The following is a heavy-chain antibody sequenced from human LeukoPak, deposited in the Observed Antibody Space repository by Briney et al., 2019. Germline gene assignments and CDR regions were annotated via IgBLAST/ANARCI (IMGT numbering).Heavy chain of an antibody. V-gene: IGHV3-7*03. CDR3: ARNNGMDV. CDR1: GFTLSNHW. CDR2: VNRDGSET. J-gene: IGHJ6*02. Sequence: GGSLRLSCAASGFTLSNHWMTWVRQVPGRGPEWVANVNRDGSETYYLDSVKGRFTISKDNAKNSLYLQMNSLRAEDTALYHCARNNGMDVWGQGTTVIVPS.